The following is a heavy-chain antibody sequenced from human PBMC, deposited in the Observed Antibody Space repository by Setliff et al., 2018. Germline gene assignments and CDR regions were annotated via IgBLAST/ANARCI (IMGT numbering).Heavy chain of an antibody. CDR3: ARGGDSGSYFLANHDAFDI. CDR2: IHYSGST. Sequence: LSLTCTVSGGSIRSTSYYWGWIRQPPGKGLEWIGSIHYSGSTYYNPSLKSRVTISIDTSKNQFSLKLSSVTAADTAAYYCARGGDSGSYFLANHDAFDIWGQGTMVTVSS. D-gene: IGHD1-26*01. V-gene: IGHV4-39*07. CDR1: GGSIRSTSYY. J-gene: IGHJ3*02.